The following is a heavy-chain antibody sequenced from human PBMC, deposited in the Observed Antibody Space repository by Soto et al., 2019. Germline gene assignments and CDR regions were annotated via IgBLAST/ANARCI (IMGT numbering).Heavy chain of an antibody. V-gene: IGHV3-74*01. CDR1: GFTFSSYW. D-gene: IGHD2-15*01. Sequence: GGSLRLSXAASGFTFSSYWMHWVRQAPGKGLVWVPRINSDGSSTSYADSVKGRFTISRDNAKNTLYLQMNSLRAEDTAVYYCVRTSLVVAAATREDYWGQGTLVTVSS. CDR3: VRTSLVVAAATREDY. CDR2: INSDGSST. J-gene: IGHJ4*02.